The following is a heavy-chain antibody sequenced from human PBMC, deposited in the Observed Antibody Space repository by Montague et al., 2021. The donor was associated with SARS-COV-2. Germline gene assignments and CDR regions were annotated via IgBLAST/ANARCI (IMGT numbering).Heavy chain of an antibody. CDR1: GFSLSTSGVG. CDR3: VHIGTYYDILTGYYNNVFSFDY. Sequence: PALVKPTQTLTLTCTFSGFSLSTSGVGVGWIRQPPGKALEWLALIYWDDDKRYSPSLKSRLTITKDTSKSQVVLTMTNMDPVDTATYYCVHIGTYYDILTGYYNNVFSFDYWGQGTRVTVSS. D-gene: IGHD3-9*01. J-gene: IGHJ4*02. V-gene: IGHV2-5*02. CDR2: IYWDDDK.